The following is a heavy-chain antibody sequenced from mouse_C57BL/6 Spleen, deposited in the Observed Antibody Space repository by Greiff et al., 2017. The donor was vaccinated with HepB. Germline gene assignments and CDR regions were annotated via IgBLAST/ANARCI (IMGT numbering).Heavy chain of an antibody. CDR1: GYTFTSYG. V-gene: IGHV1-81*01. CDR2: IYPRSGNT. J-gene: IGHJ2*01. D-gene: IGHD4-1*01. CDR3: ARSGGNWVLDY. Sequence: VKLQESGAELARPGASVKLSCKASGYTFTSYGISWVKQRTGQGLEWIGEIYPRSGNTYYNEKFKGKATLTADKSSSTAYMELRSLTSEDSAVYFCARSGGNWVLDYWGQGTTLTVSS.